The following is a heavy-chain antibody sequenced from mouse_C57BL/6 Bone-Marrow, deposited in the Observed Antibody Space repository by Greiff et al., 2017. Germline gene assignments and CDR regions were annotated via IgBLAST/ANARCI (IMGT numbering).Heavy chain of an antibody. Sequence: QVQLQQPGAELVMPGASVKLSCKASGYTFTSYWMHWVKQRPGQGLEWIGEIDPSDSYTNYNQKFKGKSTLTVDKSSSTAYMQLGSLTSEDSAVYYCARGYYFDYWGQGTTLTVSS. CDR3: ARGYYFDY. V-gene: IGHV1-69*01. J-gene: IGHJ2*01. CDR1: GYTFTSYW. CDR2: IDPSDSYT.